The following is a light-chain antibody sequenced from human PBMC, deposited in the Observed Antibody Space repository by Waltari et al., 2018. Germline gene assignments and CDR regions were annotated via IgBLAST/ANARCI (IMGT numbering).Light chain of an antibody. CDR3: QHYVRLPVT. J-gene: IGKJ1*01. CDR1: QSVSRA. V-gene: IGKV3-20*01. Sequence: EIVLTQSPGTLSLSPGERVTLSCRASQSVSRALAWYQQKPGQAPRLLIYGASSRATGIPDRFSGSGSGTDFSLTICRLEPEDFAVYYCQHYVRLPVTFGQGTKVEIK. CDR2: GAS.